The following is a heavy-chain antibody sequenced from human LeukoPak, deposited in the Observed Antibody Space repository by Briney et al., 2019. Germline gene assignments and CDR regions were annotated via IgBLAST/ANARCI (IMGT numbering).Heavy chain of an antibody. J-gene: IGHJ5*02. Sequence: PGRSLRLSCTAYGFTFGDYAMGWVRQAPGKGLEWVGFIRSKGYGGTTEYAAYVKCRFTSSSDDSKSIAYRQMNSLKTEDTAVYYCTSMEVQLWRGWFDPWGQGTLVTVSS. V-gene: IGHV3-49*04. CDR2: IRSKGYGGTT. D-gene: IGHD5-18*01. CDR1: GFTFGDYA. CDR3: TSMEVQLWRGWFDP.